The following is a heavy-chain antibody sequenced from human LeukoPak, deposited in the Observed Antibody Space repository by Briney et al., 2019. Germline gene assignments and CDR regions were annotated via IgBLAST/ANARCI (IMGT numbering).Heavy chain of an antibody. CDR2: INHSGST. D-gene: IGHD6-13*01. V-gene: IGHV4-34*01. CDR1: GGSFSGYY. CDR3: ARERIAAGDY. J-gene: IGHJ4*02. Sequence: SETLSLTCAVYGGSFSGYYWSWIRQPPGKGLEWIGEINHSGSTNYNPSLKSRVTISVDTSKNQFSLKLSSVTAADTAVYYCARERIAAGDYWGQGTLVTVSS.